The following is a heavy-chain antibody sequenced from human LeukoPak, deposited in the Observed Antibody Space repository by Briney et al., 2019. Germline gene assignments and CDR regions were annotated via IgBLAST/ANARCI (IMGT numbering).Heavy chain of an antibody. D-gene: IGHD5-18*01. J-gene: IGHJ4*02. CDR2: INHSGST. CDR1: GGSFSGYY. CDR3: ARGRAAMVTVDY. Sequence: SETLSLTCAVYGGSFSGYYWSWIRQPPGKGLEWIGEINHSGSTNYNPSLKSRVTISVDTSKNQFSLKLSSVTAADAAVYYCARGRAAMVTVDYWGQGTLVTVSS. V-gene: IGHV4-34*01.